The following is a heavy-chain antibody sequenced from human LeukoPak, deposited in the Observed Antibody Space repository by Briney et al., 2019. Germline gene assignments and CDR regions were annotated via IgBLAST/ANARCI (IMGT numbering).Heavy chain of an antibody. D-gene: IGHD3-10*01. CDR1: GFTFSSYS. J-gene: IGHJ4*02. Sequence: AGSLRLSCAASGFTFSSYSMNWVRQAPGKGLEWVSYISSSSSTIYYADSVKGRFTISRDNAKNSLYLRMNSQRDDDTAVYYCARDSWFGELPNPDYWAREPWSPSPQ. V-gene: IGHV3-48*02. CDR2: ISSSSSTI. CDR3: ARDSWFGELPNPDY.